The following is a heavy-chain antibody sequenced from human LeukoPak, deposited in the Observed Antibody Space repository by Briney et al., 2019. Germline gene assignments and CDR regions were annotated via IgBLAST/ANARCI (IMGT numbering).Heavy chain of an antibody. CDR1: GGSFSGYY. Sequence: PSETLSLTCAVYGGSFSGYYWSWIRQPPGKGLEWIGEINHSGSTNYNPSLKSRVTISVDTSKNQFSLKLSSVTAADTAVYYCARGDSWSPQQLVPYYYYYMDVWGKGTTVTVSS. CDR3: ARGDSWSPQQLVPYYYYYMDV. CDR2: INHSGST. J-gene: IGHJ6*03. D-gene: IGHD6-6*01. V-gene: IGHV4-34*01.